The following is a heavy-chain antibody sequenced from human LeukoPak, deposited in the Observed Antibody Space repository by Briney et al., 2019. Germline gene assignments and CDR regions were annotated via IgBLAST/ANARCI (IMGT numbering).Heavy chain of an antibody. V-gene: IGHV5-51*01. Sequence: GESLKISCKGSGYSFTSYWIGWVRQRPGKGLEWMVIIYPGDSDPRYSPSFQGQVTISADKSISTAYLQWSSLKASDTAMYYCARLGVYCSGGSCYSQSNSWFDPWGQGTLVTVSS. CDR1: GYSFTSYW. CDR3: ARLGVYCSGGSCYSQSNSWFDP. CDR2: IYPGDSDP. D-gene: IGHD2-15*01. J-gene: IGHJ5*02.